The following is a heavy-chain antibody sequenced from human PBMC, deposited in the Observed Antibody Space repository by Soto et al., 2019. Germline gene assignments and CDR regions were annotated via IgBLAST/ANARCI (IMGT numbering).Heavy chain of an antibody. CDR3: SRGVAAADYYYAMDV. J-gene: IGHJ6*02. CDR1: GYTFSGYG. D-gene: IGHD2-2*01. V-gene: IGHV1-18*04. CDR2: ISVYNGNT. Sequence: ASVKVSCKASGYTFSGYGISWVRQAPGQGLEWMGWISVYNGNTKYAKKLQGRVTMTTDTSTSTAFMELRSLRSDDTAVYYCSRGVAAADYYYAMDVWGQ.